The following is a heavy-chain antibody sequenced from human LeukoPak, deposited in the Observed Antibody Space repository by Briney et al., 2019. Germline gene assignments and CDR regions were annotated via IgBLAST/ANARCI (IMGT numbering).Heavy chain of an antibody. D-gene: IGHD6-19*01. J-gene: IGHJ2*01. CDR2: ISGSGGST. Sequence: GGSLRLSCAASGFTFSSYAMSWVRQAPGKGLEWVSAISGSGGSTYYADSVKGRFTISRDNSKNTLYLQMSSLRAEDTAVYYCAKDKRSSGRPQRYFDLWGRGTLVTVSS. CDR1: GFTFSSYA. V-gene: IGHV3-23*01. CDR3: AKDKRSSGRPQRYFDL.